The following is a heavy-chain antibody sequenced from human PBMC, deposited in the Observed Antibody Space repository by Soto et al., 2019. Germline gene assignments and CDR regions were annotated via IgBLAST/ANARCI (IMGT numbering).Heavy chain of an antibody. CDR2: IIPISGTA. V-gene: IGHV1-69*01. Sequence: QVQLVQSGAEVKKPGSSVKVSCKASGGTLSSYGISWVRQAPGQGLEWMGGIIPISGTANYAQKFQGRVTITADESTSTAYMELSSLRSEDTAVYYCARSQGSSTSLEIYYYYYYGMDVWGQGTTVTVSS. D-gene: IGHD2-2*01. J-gene: IGHJ6*02. CDR1: GGTLSSYG. CDR3: ARSQGSSTSLEIYYYYYYGMDV.